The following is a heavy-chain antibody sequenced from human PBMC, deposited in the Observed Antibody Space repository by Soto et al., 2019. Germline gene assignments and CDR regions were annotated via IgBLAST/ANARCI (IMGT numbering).Heavy chain of an antibody. Sequence: QVQLLESGGGLVKPGGSLRLSCEASKFTVSAYYMAWIRQAPGKGLDWISYISGDSRDTNYADSVKGRFTISRDNAKNSLYLQMNSLTVEDTAVYFCATGQQVRMADIWGQGTMVTVSS. J-gene: IGHJ3*02. V-gene: IGHV3-11*03. CDR3: ATGQQVRMADI. CDR1: KFTVSAYY. D-gene: IGHD6-13*01. CDR2: ISGDSRDT.